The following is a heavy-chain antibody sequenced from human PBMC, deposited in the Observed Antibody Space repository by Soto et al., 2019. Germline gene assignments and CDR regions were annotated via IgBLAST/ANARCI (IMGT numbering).Heavy chain of an antibody. CDR1: GFTVTSNC. CDR2: IYSGGSS. CDR3: ARVPDYGDDGYYMDV. V-gene: IGHV3-53*04. J-gene: IGHJ6*03. Sequence: EVQLVESGGGLVQPGRSLRLSCAASGFTVTSNCMTWVCQAPGKGLEWVSVIYSGGSSYYADSVKGRFTISRHNSKNTLYLQMNSLRAEDTAVYYCARVPDYGDDGYYMDVWGKGTTVTVSS. D-gene: IGHD4-17*01.